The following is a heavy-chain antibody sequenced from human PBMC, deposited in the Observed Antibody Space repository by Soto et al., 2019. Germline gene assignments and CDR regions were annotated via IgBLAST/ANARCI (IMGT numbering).Heavy chain of an antibody. D-gene: IGHD3-16*01. V-gene: IGHV1-24*01. CDR3: ATGLHLGELCDY. Sequence: GASVKVSCKVSGYTLTELSMHWVRQAPGKGLEWMGGFDPEDGETIYAQKFQGRVTMTEDTSTDTAYMELSSLRSEDTAVYYCATGLHLGELCDYWGQGTLVTVSS. CDR2: FDPEDGET. CDR1: GYTLTELS. J-gene: IGHJ4*02.